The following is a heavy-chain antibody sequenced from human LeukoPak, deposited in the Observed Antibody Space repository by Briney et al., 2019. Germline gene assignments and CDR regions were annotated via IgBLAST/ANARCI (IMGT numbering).Heavy chain of an antibody. CDR1: GGSFSGYY. D-gene: IGHD2-2*01. V-gene: IGHV4-34*01. J-gene: IGHJ4*02. Sequence: SETLSLTCAVYGGSFSGYYWSWIRQPPGKGLEWIGEINHSGSTNYNPSLKSRVTISVDTSKNQFSLKLSSVTAADTAVYYCARALSRGPAARVIFAYWGQGTLVTVSS. CDR2: INHSGST. CDR3: ARALSRGPAARVIFAY.